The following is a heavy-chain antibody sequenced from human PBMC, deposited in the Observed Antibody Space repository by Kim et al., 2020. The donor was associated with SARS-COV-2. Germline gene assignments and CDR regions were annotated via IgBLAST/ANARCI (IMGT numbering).Heavy chain of an antibody. J-gene: IGHJ4*02. V-gene: IGHV3-21*01. CDR2: ISSRSSYI. D-gene: IGHD3-3*01. Sequence: GGSLRLSCAASGFTFSSYSMNWVRQAPGKGLECVSSISSRSSYIYYADSVKGRFTISRDNAKNSLYLQMNSLRAEDTAVYYCARDVHYDFWSGYLYYFDYWGQGTLVTVSS. CDR3: ARDVHYDFWSGYLYYFDY. CDR1: GFTFSSYS.